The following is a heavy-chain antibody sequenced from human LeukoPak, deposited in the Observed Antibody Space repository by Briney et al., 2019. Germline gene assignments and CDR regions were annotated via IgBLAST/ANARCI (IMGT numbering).Heavy chain of an antibody. CDR1: GGSISSYY. J-gene: IGHJ6*03. D-gene: IGHD5-12*01. CDR3: ARLSFDRSGYRGYLTEYYYMDV. CDR2: IYTSGST. V-gene: IGHV4-4*09. Sequence: SETLSLTCTVSGGSISSYYWSWIRQPPGKGLEWIGYIYTSGSTNYNPSLKCRVTISVDTPKNQFSLKLSSVTAADTAVYYGARLSFDRSGYRGYLTEYYYMDVWAKGTTVTVSS.